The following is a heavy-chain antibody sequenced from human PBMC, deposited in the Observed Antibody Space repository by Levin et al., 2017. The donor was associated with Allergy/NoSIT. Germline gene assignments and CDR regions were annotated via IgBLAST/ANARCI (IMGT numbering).Heavy chain of an antibody. CDR1: GFTFDDYG. Sequence: GGSLRLSCAASGFTFDDYGMSWVRQAPGKGLEWVSGINWNGGSTGYADSVKGRLTISRYNAKNSLYLQLNSRRAEDTAVYHCARHRFTMNIHDGFDIWGQGTMVIVSS. J-gene: IGHJ3*02. D-gene: IGHD2/OR15-2a*01. V-gene: IGHV3-20*01. CDR2: INWNGGST. CDR3: ARHRFTMNIHDGFDI.